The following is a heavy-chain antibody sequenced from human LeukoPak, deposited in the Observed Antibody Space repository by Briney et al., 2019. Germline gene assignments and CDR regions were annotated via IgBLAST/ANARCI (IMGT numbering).Heavy chain of an antibody. V-gene: IGHV4-28*01. CDR1: GYSISSSNW. Sequence: SETLSLTCAVSGYSISSSNWWGWIRQPPGKGLEWSGYIYYSGNTHYNPSLNSRVSMSVDTSKNQFSLKLTSVPTVYPAISYCAKSVDGGTSPFDYSGEGNLVTVSS. CDR2: IYYSGNT. D-gene: IGHD1-1*01. CDR3: AKSVDGGTSPFDY. J-gene: IGHJ4*02.